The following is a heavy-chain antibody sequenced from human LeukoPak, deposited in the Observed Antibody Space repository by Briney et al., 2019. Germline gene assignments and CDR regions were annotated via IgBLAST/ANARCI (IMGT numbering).Heavy chain of an antibody. CDR3: AKDGVVVAAYFFDY. V-gene: IGHV3-23*01. J-gene: IGHJ4*02. CDR1: GFTFSSHA. D-gene: IGHD2-15*01. Sequence: QTGGSLRLSCAASGFTFSSHAMSWVRQAPGKGLEWVSAISGSGGSTYYADSVKGRFTISRDNSKNTLYLQMNSLRAEDTAVYYCAKDGVVVAAYFFDYWGQGTLVTVSS. CDR2: ISGSGGST.